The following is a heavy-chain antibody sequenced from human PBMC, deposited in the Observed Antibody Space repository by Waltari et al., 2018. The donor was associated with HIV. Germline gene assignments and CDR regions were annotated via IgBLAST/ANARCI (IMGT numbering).Heavy chain of an antibody. D-gene: IGHD3-10*01. CDR3: ARGPPYYYGLGSPGGGRFDP. CDR1: GYPLTGHY. CDR2: INPNSGGT. V-gene: IGHV1-2*02. Sequence: QVQLVQSGAEVKKPGAAVKVSCKASGYPLTGHYMHWSRQAPGQGLEWMGWINPNSGGTNYAQKFQGRVTMTRDTSISTAYMELSRLRSDDTAVYYCARGPPYYYGLGSPGGGRFDPWGQGTLVTVSS. J-gene: IGHJ5*02.